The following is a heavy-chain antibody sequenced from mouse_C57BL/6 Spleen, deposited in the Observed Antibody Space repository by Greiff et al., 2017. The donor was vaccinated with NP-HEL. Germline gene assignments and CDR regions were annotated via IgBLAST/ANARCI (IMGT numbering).Heavy chain of an antibody. J-gene: IGHJ2*01. D-gene: IGHD2-1*01. CDR2: ISSGGSYT. Sequence: EVKVVESGGDLVKPGGSLKLSCAASGFTFSSYGMSWVRQTPDKRLEWVATISSGGSYTYYPDSVKGRFTISRDNAKNTLYLQMSSLKSEDTAMYYCARPFYYGNSYYFDYWGQGTTLTVSS. CDR3: ARPFYYGNSYYFDY. CDR1: GFTFSSYG. V-gene: IGHV5-6*01.